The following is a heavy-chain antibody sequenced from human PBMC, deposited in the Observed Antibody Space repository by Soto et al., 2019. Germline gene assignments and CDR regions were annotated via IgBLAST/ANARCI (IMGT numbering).Heavy chain of an antibody. V-gene: IGHV4-34*01. CDR3: ARGGALRYFDWAGRHYYGMDV. Sequence: SETLSLTCAVYGGSFSGYSWSWIRQPPGKGLEWIGEINHSGSTNYNPSLKSRVTISVDTSKNQFSLKLSSVTAADTAVYYCARGGALRYFDWAGRHYYGMDVWGQGTTVT. J-gene: IGHJ6*02. D-gene: IGHD3-9*01. CDR1: GGSFSGYS. CDR2: INHSGST.